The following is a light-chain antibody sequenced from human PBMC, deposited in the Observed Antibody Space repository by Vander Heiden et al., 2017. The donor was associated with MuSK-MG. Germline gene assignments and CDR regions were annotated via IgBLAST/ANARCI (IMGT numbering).Light chain of an antibody. Sequence: QSVLTQPPSASGTPGQRVTISCSGSSSNIGSNYVYWYQQLPGAAPKLLIHRNNQRPSGVPDRFSGSKSGTSASLAISGLWSEDEADYYCAAWDDSLNGRVFGGGTKLTGL. CDR3: AAWDDSLNGRV. V-gene: IGLV1-47*03. CDR2: RNN. CDR1: SSNIGSNY. J-gene: IGLJ3*02.